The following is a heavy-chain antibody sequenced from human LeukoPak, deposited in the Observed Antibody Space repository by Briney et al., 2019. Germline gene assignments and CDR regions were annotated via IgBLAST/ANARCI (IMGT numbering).Heavy chain of an antibody. CDR3: ATDLEALGDCPARA. CDR2: FDPEDGET. CDR1: GYTLTELS. Sequence: ASVKVSCKVSGYTLTELSMHWVRQAPGKGLEWMGGFDPEDGETIYAQKFQGRVTMTEDTSTDTAYMELSSLRSEDTAVYYCATDLEALGDCPARAWGQGTLVTVSS. J-gene: IGHJ5*02. D-gene: IGHD6-6*01. V-gene: IGHV1-24*01.